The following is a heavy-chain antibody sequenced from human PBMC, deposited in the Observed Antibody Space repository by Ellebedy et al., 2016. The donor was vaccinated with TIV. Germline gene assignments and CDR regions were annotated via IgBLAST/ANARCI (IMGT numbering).Heavy chain of an antibody. J-gene: IGHJ4*02. CDR3: ATGFGLGSYRAQDY. CDR1: GGTFSSYA. CDR2: IIPIFGTA. V-gene: IGHV1-69*13. D-gene: IGHD3-10*01. Sequence: SVKVSXXASGGTFSSYAISWVRQAPGQGLEWMGGIIPIFGTANYAQKFQGRVTITADESTSTAYMELSSLRSEDTAVYYCATGFGLGSYRAQDYWGQGTLVTVSS.